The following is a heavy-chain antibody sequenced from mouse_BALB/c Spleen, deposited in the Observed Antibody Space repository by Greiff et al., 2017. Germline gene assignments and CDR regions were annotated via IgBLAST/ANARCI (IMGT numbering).Heavy chain of an antibody. CDR2: ISSGGSYT. CDR1: GFTFSSYG. D-gene: IGHD2-5*01. J-gene: IGHJ2*01. Sequence: EVQLVESGGDLVKPGGSLKLSCAASGFTFSSYGMSWVRQTPDKRLEWVATISSGGSYTYYPDSVKGRFTISRDNAKNTLYLQMSSLKSEDTAVYYCARQGGSNSYCFDYWGQGTTLTVSS. CDR3: ARQGGSNSYCFDY. V-gene: IGHV5-6*01.